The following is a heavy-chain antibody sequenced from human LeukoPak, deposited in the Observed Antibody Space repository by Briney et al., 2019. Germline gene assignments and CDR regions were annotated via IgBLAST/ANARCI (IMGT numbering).Heavy chain of an antibody. CDR3: AKDRESYSSGWFDY. J-gene: IGHJ4*02. Sequence: PGGSLRLSCAASGFTFDDYAMHWVRQAPGKGLEWVSGISWNSGSIGYADSVKGRFTISRDNAKNSLYLQMNSLRAEDMALYYCAKDRESYSSGWFDYWGQGTLDTVSS. V-gene: IGHV3-9*03. D-gene: IGHD6-19*01. CDR1: GFTFDDYA. CDR2: ISWNSGSI.